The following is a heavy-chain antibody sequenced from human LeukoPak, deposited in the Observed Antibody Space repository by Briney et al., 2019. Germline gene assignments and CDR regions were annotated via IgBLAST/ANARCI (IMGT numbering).Heavy chain of an antibody. J-gene: IGHJ4*02. CDR2: FSYDGSIK. CDR3: AKEMGSGLIDY. Sequence: GTSLRLSCAASGFTFSTYGMHWVRQAPGKGLEWVAVFSYDGSIKDYADSVKGRFTISRDNSKNTRYLQTNSLRAEDTAVYYRAKEMGSGLIDYWGQGTLVTVSS. D-gene: IGHD2-15*01. V-gene: IGHV3-30*18. CDR1: GFTFSTYG.